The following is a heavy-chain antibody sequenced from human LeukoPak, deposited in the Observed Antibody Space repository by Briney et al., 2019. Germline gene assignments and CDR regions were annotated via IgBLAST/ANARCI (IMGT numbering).Heavy chain of an antibody. Sequence: ASVKVSCKASGYTFNSYDINWVRQATGQGLEWMGWMNPNGGNTGYAQRFQGRVTMTRNTSISTAYMELSSLRSEDTAVYYCARVSGRGSSGYYLHFDDWGQGTLVTVSS. CDR1: GYTFNSYD. J-gene: IGHJ4*02. CDR2: MNPNGGNT. V-gene: IGHV1-8*01. CDR3: ARVSGRGSSGYYLHFDD. D-gene: IGHD3-22*01.